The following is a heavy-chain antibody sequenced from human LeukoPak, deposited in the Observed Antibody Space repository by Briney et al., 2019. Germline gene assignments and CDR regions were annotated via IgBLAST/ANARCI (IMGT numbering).Heavy chain of an antibody. J-gene: IGHJ4*02. Sequence: PGGSLKLSCTASGFTFSLYTMTWVRQAPGQGLEWVASVSPTGGTVFYADSLRGRFTISRDNSMNTLYLQMSTLEAVDTAIYYCAKGLGGGDYTPSHYWGQGTLVIVSS. V-gene: IGHV3-23*01. D-gene: IGHD2-21*01. CDR2: VSPTGGTV. CDR3: AKGLGGGDYTPSHY. CDR1: GFTFSLYT.